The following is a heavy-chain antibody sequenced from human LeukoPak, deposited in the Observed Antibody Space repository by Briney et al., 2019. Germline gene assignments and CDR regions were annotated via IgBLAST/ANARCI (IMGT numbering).Heavy chain of an antibody. V-gene: IGHV3-23*01. CDR1: GFTFNSYA. D-gene: IGHD3-10*01. Sequence: PGGSLRLSCAASGFTFNSYAMSWVRQAPGKGLEWVSAISGGGGSTYYADPVKGRFSISRDNSKNTLYLQMNSLRAEDTAVYYCAKRHYYGSGSNDGYYFDFWGQGTLVTVSS. CDR2: ISGGGGST. CDR3: AKRHYYGSGSNDGYYFDF. J-gene: IGHJ4*02.